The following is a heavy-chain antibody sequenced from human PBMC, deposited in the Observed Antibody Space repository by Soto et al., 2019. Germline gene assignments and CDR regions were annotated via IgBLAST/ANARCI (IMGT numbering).Heavy chain of an antibody. J-gene: IGHJ5*02. CDR3: AHSQWELLSNWFDP. D-gene: IGHD1-26*01. V-gene: IGHV2-5*02. Sequence: QITLKESGPTLVKPTQTLTLTCTFSGFSLSTSGVGVGWIRQPPGKALEWLALIYWDDDKRYSPSLKSRLTIPKDTSKHQVVLTMTNRDPVDTATYYCAHSQWELLSNWFDPWGQGPLVTV. CDR1: GFSLSTSGVG. CDR2: IYWDDDK.